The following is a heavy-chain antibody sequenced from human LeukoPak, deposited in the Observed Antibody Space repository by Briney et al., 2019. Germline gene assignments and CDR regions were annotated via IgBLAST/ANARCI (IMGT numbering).Heavy chain of an antibody. J-gene: IGHJ6*02. CDR3: ARESGYGMDV. CDR2: IYYSGST. D-gene: IGHD3-3*01. CDR1: GGSISSYY. Sequence: SENLSLNCTVSGGSISSYYWSWIRQPPGKGLEWIGYIYYSGSTNYNPSLKSRVTISVDTSKNQFSLKLSSVTAADTAVYYCARESGYGMDVWGQGTTVTVSS. V-gene: IGHV4-59*01.